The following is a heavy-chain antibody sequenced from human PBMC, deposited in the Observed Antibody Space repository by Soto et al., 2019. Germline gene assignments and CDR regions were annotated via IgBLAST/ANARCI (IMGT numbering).Heavy chain of an antibody. V-gene: IGHV2-70*11. CDR1: GFSLSTSGMC. Sequence: SGPTLVNPTQTLTLTCTFSGFSLSTSGMCVSWIRQPPGKALVWLARIDWDDDKYYSTSLKTRLTISKDTSKNQVVLTMTNMDPVDTATYYCARATYYYDSSGYASIYFDYWGQGTLVTVSS. J-gene: IGHJ4*02. CDR3: ARATYYYDSSGYASIYFDY. CDR2: IDWDDDK. D-gene: IGHD3-22*01.